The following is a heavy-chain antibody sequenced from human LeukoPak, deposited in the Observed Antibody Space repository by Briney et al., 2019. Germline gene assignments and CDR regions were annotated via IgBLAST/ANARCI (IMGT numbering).Heavy chain of an antibody. CDR1: GGSISSSSYY. V-gene: IGHV4-31*03. CDR2: ISYTGGT. J-gene: IGHJ4*02. CDR3: ARIIVGASFDY. D-gene: IGHD1-26*01. Sequence: PSETLSLTCTVSGGSISSSSYYWSWIRRHPGKGMEWIGYISYTGGTYYNPSLESRVSMSVDTSKNQFSLKLSSVTAADTAMYYCARIIVGASFDYWGQGTLVTVSS.